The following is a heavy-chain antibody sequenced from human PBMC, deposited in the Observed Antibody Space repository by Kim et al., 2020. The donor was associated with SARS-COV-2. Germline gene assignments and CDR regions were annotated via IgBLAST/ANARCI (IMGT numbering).Heavy chain of an antibody. CDR2: IWYDGSNK. CDR1: GFTFSSYG. D-gene: IGHD6-13*01. V-gene: IGHV3-33*01. J-gene: IGHJ4*02. Sequence: GGSLRLSCAASGFTFSSYGMHWVRQAPGKGLEWVAVIWYDGSNKYYADSVKGRFTISRDISKNTLYLQMNSLRAEDTAVYYCARDPTGIAAAYYFDYWGQGTLVTVSS. CDR3: ARDPTGIAAAYYFDY.